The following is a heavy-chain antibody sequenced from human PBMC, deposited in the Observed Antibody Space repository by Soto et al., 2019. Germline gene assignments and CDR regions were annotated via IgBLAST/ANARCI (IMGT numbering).Heavy chain of an antibody. Sequence: SETLSLTCTVSGGSISSGGYYWSWIRQHPGKGLEWIGYIYYSGSTYYNPSLKSRVTISVDTSKNQFSLKLSSVTAADTAVYYCARDRAAAGTRQFDYCGHRPLLPFSS. CDR2: IYYSGST. CDR3: ARDRAAAGTRQFDY. V-gene: IGHV4-31*03. D-gene: IGHD6-13*01. CDR1: GGSISSGGYY. J-gene: IGHJ4*01.